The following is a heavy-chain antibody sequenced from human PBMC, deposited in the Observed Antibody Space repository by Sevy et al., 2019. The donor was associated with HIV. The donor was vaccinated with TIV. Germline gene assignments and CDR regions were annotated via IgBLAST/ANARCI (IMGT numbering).Heavy chain of an antibody. J-gene: IGHJ4*02. V-gene: IGHV1-2*02. CDR3: VRDDRDGYFEY. CDR2: INPDSGGP. CDR1: GYTFTGYY. Sequence: ASVKVSCKASGYTFTGYYMHWMRQAPEQGLEWMGWINPDSGGPTYAPKFQGRVTLTRDTSISTAYMDLSRLKSDDTGVYYCVRDDRDGYFEYWGQGTLVTVSS.